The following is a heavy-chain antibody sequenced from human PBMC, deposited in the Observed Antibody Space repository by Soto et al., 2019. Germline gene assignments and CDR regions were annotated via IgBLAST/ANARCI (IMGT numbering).Heavy chain of an antibody. D-gene: IGHD6-19*01. V-gene: IGHV3-23*01. CDR1: GFTFSNYA. J-gene: IGHJ4*02. CDR3: AKRDSSGWYYFDS. CDR2: ITGNGGST. Sequence: PGGSLRLSCAASGFTFSNYAMSWVRQAPGKGPEWVSTITGNGGSTFYADSVKGRFTISRDNSKNTLYFQMNSLRAEDTAAYYCAKRDSSGWYYFDSWGQETLVTVSS.